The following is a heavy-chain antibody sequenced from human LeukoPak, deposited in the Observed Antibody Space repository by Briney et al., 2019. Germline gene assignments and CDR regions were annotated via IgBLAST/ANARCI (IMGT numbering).Heavy chain of an antibody. J-gene: IGHJ4*02. CDR1: GFTFSSYS. Sequence: GGSLRLSCAASGFTFSSYSMNWVRQAPGKGLEWVSSISSSSSYIYYADSVKGRFTISRDNAKNSLYLQMNSLRAEDTAVYCCARAEYGGNSVDYWGQGTLVTVSS. CDR2: ISSSSSYI. CDR3: ARAEYGGNSVDY. D-gene: IGHD4-23*01. V-gene: IGHV3-21*01.